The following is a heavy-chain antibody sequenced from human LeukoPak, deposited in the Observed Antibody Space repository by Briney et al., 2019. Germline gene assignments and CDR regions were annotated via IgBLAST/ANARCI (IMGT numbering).Heavy chain of an antibody. V-gene: IGHV4-39*07. CDR1: GGSISSSNYY. Sequence: PSETLSLTCSVSGGSISSSNYYWGWIRQPPGEGLEWIATIYYSGSTYYNPPLKSRVTISVDKSKNQFSLKLSSVTAADTAVYYCARTGDWSYFDYWGQGTLVTVSS. J-gene: IGHJ4*02. CDR3: ARTGDWSYFDY. CDR2: IYYSGST. D-gene: IGHD2-21*02.